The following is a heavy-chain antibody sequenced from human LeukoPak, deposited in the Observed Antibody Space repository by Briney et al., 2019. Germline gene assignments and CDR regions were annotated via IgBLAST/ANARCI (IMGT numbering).Heavy chain of an antibody. Sequence: SETVSLTCAVYGGSFSGYYWSWIRQPPGKGLEWIGEINHSGSTNYNPSLKSRVTISVDTSKNQFSLKLSSVTAADTAVYYCARGPVSPLKLLGLDYWGQGTLVTVSS. D-gene: IGHD2-21*01. CDR1: GGSFSGYY. CDR2: INHSGST. J-gene: IGHJ4*02. V-gene: IGHV4-34*01. CDR3: ARGPVSPLKLLGLDY.